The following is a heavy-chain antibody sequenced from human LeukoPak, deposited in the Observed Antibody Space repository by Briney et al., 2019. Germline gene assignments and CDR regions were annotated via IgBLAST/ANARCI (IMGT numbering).Heavy chain of an antibody. Sequence: GGSLRLSCVASGFTFSSYAMHWVRQAPGKGLEWVAVISYDGSNKYYADSVKGRFTISRDNSKNTLYLQMNSLRAEDTAVYYCARDPPEEGNSYGYYWGQGTLVIVSS. CDR1: GFTFSSYA. CDR2: ISYDGSNK. CDR3: ARDPPEEGNSYGYY. J-gene: IGHJ4*02. V-gene: IGHV3-30*04. D-gene: IGHD5-18*01.